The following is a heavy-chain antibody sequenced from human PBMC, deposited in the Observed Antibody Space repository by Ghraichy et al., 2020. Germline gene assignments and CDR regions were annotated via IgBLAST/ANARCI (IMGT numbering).Heavy chain of an antibody. V-gene: IGHV3-64*01. D-gene: IGHD5-18*01. Sequence: SCAASGFTFSSYAMHWVRQAPGKGLEYVSAISSNGGSTYYANSVKGRFTISRDNSKNPLYLQMGSLRAEDMAVYSCARASLTAINDYWGQGTLVTISS. J-gene: IGHJ4*02. CDR1: GFTFSSYA. CDR3: ARASLTAINDY. CDR2: ISSNGGST.